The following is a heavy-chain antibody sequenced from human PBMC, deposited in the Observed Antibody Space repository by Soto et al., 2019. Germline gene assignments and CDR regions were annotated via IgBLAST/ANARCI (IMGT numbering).Heavy chain of an antibody. CDR1: GLSVSSNY. D-gene: IGHD3-22*01. Sequence: EVQLVESGGGLVRPGGSLRLSCAASGLSVSSNYMSWVRQAPGKGLEWVSVIYSDGKTYYADSVKGRFTISRHKSQNTLYLQMNSLRTDDTAIYYCARDPRDAHFESSGYYTAWGQGTLVTVSS. CDR2: IYSDGKT. CDR3: ARDPRDAHFESSGYYTA. V-gene: IGHV3-53*04. J-gene: IGHJ5*02.